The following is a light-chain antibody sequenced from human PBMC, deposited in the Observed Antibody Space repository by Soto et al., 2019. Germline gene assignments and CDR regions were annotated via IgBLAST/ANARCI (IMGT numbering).Light chain of an antibody. V-gene: IGKV3-11*01. CDR2: DAS. CDR3: QQYGGSGT. Sequence: EIVLTQSPATLSLSPWERATLSCRASQSVSSYLAWYQQKPGQAPRLLIYDASNRDTCIPARFSGSGSGTDFTLTISSLEPEDFAVYYCQQYGGSGTFGQGTKVDIK. CDR1: QSVSSY. J-gene: IGKJ1*01.